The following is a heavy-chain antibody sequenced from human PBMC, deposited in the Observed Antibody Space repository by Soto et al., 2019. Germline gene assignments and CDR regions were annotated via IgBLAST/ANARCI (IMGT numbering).Heavy chain of an antibody. Sequence: QVQLVESGRGVVQPGSSLTLSCAASGFTFKTYGMHWVRQAPGKGLEWVAVISFGGTDKDYADSVKGRFSISRDNSKSTLYLQMNNLTADDAALNYCAREQWLREGYFSAMDGWGQGTRVTVSS. CDR1: GFTFKTYG. V-gene: IGHV3-30*03. CDR2: ISFGGTDK. CDR3: AREQWLREGYFSAMDG. D-gene: IGHD6-19*01. J-gene: IGHJ6*02.